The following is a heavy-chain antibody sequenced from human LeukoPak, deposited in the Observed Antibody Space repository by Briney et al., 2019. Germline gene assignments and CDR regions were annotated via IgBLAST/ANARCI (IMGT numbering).Heavy chain of an antibody. Sequence: ASVKVSCKASGGTFSSYAISWVRQAPGQGLEWMGRIIPIFGTANYAQKFQGRVTITTDESTSTAYMELSSLRSEGTAVYYCARVSLQLWLLGAFDIWGQGTMVTVSS. CDR3: ARVSLQLWLLGAFDI. J-gene: IGHJ3*02. CDR2: IIPIFGTA. D-gene: IGHD5-18*01. V-gene: IGHV1-69*05. CDR1: GGTFSSYA.